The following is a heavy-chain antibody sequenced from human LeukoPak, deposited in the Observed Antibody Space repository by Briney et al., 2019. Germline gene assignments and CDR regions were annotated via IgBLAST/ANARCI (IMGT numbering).Heavy chain of an antibody. J-gene: IGHJ4*02. CDR2: ISIYKGNT. CDR3: ARGSRGLAVAGLDY. Sequence: ASVKVSCKASGYTFSSSGISWVRQAPGQGLEWMGWISIYKGNTSYAQKLQGRVTMTTDTSTSTAYMEVRSLRSDDTAVYYCARGSRGLAVAGLDYWGQGTLVTVSS. CDR1: GYTFSSSG. D-gene: IGHD6-19*01. V-gene: IGHV1-18*01.